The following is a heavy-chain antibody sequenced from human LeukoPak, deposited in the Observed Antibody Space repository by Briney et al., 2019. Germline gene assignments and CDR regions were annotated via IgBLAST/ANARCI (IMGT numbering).Heavy chain of an antibody. CDR3: ARDSRYGSGTSTNWFDP. CDR1: GGSISSADYY. J-gene: IGHJ5*02. CDR2: VYYNGIT. Sequence: PSQTLSLTCTVSGGSISSADYYWSWIRQPPGKGLEWIGYVYYNGITYYNPSLKSRFTISVDTSKNQFSLKLSSVTAADTAVYYCARDSRYGSGTSTNWFDPWGQGTLVTVSS. D-gene: IGHD3-10*01. V-gene: IGHV4-30-4*01.